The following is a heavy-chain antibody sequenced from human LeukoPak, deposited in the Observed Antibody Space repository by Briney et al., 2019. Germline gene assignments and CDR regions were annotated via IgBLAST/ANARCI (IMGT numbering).Heavy chain of an antibody. CDR2: MNPNSGNT. D-gene: IGHD3-16*01. CDR3: ARGLRGNY. J-gene: IGHJ4*02. CDR1: GYTFTSYE. V-gene: IGHV1-8*03. Sequence: GASVKVSCKASGYTFTSYEINWVRQATGQGLEWMGWMNPNSGNTGYAKKLQGRVSITRNSSISTVYMELSSLRSEDTAVYYCARGLRGNYWGQGTLVTVSS.